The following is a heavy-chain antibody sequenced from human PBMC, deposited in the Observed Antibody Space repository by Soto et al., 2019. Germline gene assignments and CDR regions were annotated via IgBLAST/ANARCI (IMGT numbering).Heavy chain of an antibody. Sequence: ASVKVSCKASGYTFSGFDISWVRQAAGQGLESLGWMNPGSGETDYASKFQDRVTMTRDASTGTSHLEMSSLTSDDTAVYYCARMASAETLIWFDLWGQGTLVTVSS. V-gene: IGHV1-8*02. CDR3: ARMASAETLIWFDL. CDR2: MNPGSGET. CDR1: GYTFSGFD. D-gene: IGHD6-13*01. J-gene: IGHJ5*02.